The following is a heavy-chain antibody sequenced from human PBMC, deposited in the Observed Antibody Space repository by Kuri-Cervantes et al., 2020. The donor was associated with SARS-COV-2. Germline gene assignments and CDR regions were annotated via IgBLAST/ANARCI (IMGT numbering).Heavy chain of an antibody. D-gene: IGHD2-2*01. CDR2: ISAYNGNT. CDR3: ARDRHSPWCSSTSCYGPGDGFDP. CDR1: GYTFTSYG. V-gene: IGHV1-18*01. Sequence: ASVKVSCKASGYTFTSYGISWVRQAPGQGLEWMGWISAYNGNTNYAQKFQGRVTMTRDTSTSTVYMELSSLRSEDTAVYYCARDRHSPWCSSTSCYGPGDGFDPWGQGTLVTVSS. J-gene: IGHJ5*02.